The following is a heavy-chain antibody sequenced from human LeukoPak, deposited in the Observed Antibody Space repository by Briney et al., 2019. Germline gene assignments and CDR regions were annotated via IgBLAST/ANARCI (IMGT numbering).Heavy chain of an antibody. Sequence: ASVKVSCKASGYTFTSYDINWVRQATGQGLEWMGWMNPNSGNTGYAQKLQGRVTMTRNTSISTAYMELSSLRSEDTAVYYCARGVSRAAARPYYYYYMDVWGKGTTVTVSS. V-gene: IGHV1-8*01. D-gene: IGHD6-6*01. CDR1: GYTFTSYD. CDR2: MNPNSGNT. J-gene: IGHJ6*03. CDR3: ARGVSRAAARPYYYYYMDV.